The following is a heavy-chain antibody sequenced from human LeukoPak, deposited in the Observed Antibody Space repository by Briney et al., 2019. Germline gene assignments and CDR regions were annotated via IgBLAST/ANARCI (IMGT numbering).Heavy chain of an antibody. CDR2: IWYDGSDK. J-gene: IGHJ4*02. CDR1: GFTFSNYG. V-gene: IGHV3-33*01. D-gene: IGHD3-16*01. CDR3: ARPVVLGAYLRGAYYFDS. Sequence: GRSLRLSCAASGFTFSNYGMHWVRQAPSEGLEWVAVIWYDGSDKYHADSVKGRFTISRDNSKNTLYLQMNSLRVEDTAVYYCARPVVLGAYLRGAYYFDSWGQGTLVTVSS.